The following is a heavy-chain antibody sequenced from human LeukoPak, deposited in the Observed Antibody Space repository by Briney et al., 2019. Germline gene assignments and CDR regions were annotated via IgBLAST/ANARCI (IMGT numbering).Heavy chain of an antibody. CDR2: ISYDGSNK. CDR1: GFTFSSYA. CDR3: ARDPFDY. Sequence: PGRSLRLSCAASGFTFSSYAMHWVRQAPGKGLEWVAVISYDGSNKYYADSVKGRFTISRDNSKNTLYLQMNRLRAEDTAVCYCARDPFDYWGQGTLVTVSS. V-gene: IGHV3-30-3*01. J-gene: IGHJ4*02.